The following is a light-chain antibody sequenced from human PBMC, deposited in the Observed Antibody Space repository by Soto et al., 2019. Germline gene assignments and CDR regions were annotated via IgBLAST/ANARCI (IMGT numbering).Light chain of an antibody. V-gene: IGLV2-14*02. CDR2: DVS. CDR3: SSYRSSSPYV. Sequence: HSALTQPASVSGSPGQSITISCTGTSSDVGSYNLVSWYQQHPGKAPKLMIYDVSKRPSGVSNRFSGSKSGNTASLTISGLQAEDEADYYCSSYRSSSPYVFGTGTKVTV. CDR1: SSDVGSYNL. J-gene: IGLJ1*01.